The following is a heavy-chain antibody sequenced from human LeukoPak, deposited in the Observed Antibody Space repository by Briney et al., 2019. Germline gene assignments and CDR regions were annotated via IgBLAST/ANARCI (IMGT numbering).Heavy chain of an antibody. CDR2: ISAYNGNT. Sequence: GASVKVSCKASGCTFTSYGISWVRQAPGQGLEWMGWISAYNGNTNYAQKLQGRVTMTTDTSTSTAYMELRSLRSDDTAVYYCARENVYYDSSDYYPRFDYWGQGTLVTVSS. CDR3: ARENVYYDSSDYYPRFDY. D-gene: IGHD3-22*01. V-gene: IGHV1-18*01. J-gene: IGHJ4*02. CDR1: GCTFTSYG.